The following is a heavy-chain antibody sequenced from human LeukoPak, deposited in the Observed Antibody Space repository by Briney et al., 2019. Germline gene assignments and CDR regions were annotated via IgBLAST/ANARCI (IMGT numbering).Heavy chain of an antibody. D-gene: IGHD3-10*01. Sequence: GGSLRLSCATSGFSFRNYAMRWVRQALGEGLGWVSGISDSGDTTYYADSVEGRFTISRDNSKNALYLQMNSLRVEDTDQYYCAKRSGSAGGHFDYWGQGILVTVSS. V-gene: IGHV3-23*01. CDR3: AKRSGSAGGHFDY. CDR1: GFSFRNYA. J-gene: IGHJ4*02. CDR2: ISDSGDTT.